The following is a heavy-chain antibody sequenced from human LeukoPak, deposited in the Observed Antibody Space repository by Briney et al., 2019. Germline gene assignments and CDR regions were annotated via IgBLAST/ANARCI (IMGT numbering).Heavy chain of an antibody. D-gene: IGHD6-25*01. CDR3: QRGRVSD. Sequence: VGSLRLSCAASGFTFSNAWMTWVRQAPGKGLEWVGRIKSKTDGGTTDYAAPVKGRFTISRDDSEDTLYLQMNSLKTEDTAVYYCQRGRVSDWGQGTLVTVSS. J-gene: IGHJ4*02. V-gene: IGHV3-15*01. CDR2: IKSKTDGGTT. CDR1: GFTFSNAW.